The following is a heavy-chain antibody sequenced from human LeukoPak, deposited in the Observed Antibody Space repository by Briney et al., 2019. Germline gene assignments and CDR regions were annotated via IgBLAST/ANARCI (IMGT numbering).Heavy chain of an antibody. V-gene: IGHV3-21*01. D-gene: IGHD3-22*01. CDR3: ARGVATMIVVVSTVDY. Sequence: GGSLRLSCAASGFTFGNYAMSWVRQAPGKGLEWVSSISSSSSYIYYADSVKGRFTISRDNAKNSLYLQMNSLRAEDTAVYYCARGVATMIVVVSTVDYWGQGTLVTVSS. CDR2: ISSSSSYI. CDR1: GFTFGNYA. J-gene: IGHJ4*02.